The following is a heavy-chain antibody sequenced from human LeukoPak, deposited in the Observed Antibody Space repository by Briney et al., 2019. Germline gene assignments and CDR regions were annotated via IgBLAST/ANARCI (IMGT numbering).Heavy chain of an antibody. Sequence: TSVKVSCKASGFTFTSSAMQWVRQARGQRLEWIGWIVVGSGNTNYAQKFQERVTITRDMSTSTAYMELSSLRYEDTAVYYCAADQGGDYYGSGSYYGYWGQGTLVTVSS. D-gene: IGHD3-10*01. CDR2: IVVGSGNT. V-gene: IGHV1-58*02. CDR3: AADQGGDYYGSGSYYGY. CDR1: GFTFTSSA. J-gene: IGHJ4*02.